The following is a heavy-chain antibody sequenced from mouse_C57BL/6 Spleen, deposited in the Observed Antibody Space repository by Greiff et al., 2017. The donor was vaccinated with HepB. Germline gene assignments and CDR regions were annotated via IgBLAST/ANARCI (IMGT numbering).Heavy chain of an antibody. CDR2: INPSTGGT. J-gene: IGHJ1*03. CDR1: GYSFTGYY. CDR3: AGSLYDGSSYDWYFDV. Sequence: VQLQQSGPELVKPGASVKISCKASGYSFTGYYMNWVKQSPEKSLEWIGEINPSTGGTTYNQKFKAKATLTVDKTSSTAYMQLKSLTSEDSAVYYCAGSLYDGSSYDWYFDVWGTGTTVTVSS. D-gene: IGHD1-1*01. V-gene: IGHV1-42*01.